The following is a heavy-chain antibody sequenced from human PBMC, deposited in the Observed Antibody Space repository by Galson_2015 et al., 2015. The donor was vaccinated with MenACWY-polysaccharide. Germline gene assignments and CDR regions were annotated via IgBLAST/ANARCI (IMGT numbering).Heavy chain of an antibody. CDR2: ISYDGSNK. J-gene: IGHJ4*02. CDR1: GFTFSSYG. Sequence: SLRLSCAASGFTFSSYGMHWVRQAPGKGLEWVAVISYDGSNKYYADSVKGRFTISRDNSKNTLYLQMNSLRAEDTAVYYCAKDWGEPRRGDYWGQGTLVTVSS. V-gene: IGHV3-30*18. CDR3: AKDWGEPRRGDY. D-gene: IGHD3-16*01.